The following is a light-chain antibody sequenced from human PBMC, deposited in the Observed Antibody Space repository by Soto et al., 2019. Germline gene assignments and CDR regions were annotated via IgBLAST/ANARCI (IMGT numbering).Light chain of an antibody. CDR1: QSVSSSY. CDR3: QQYGSSPFT. CDR2: GAS. V-gene: IGKV3-20*01. J-gene: IGKJ3*01. Sequence: PGARATLSCRASQSVSSSYLAWYQQKPGQTPRLLFYGASSRATGIPDRFSGSGSGTDFTLTISRLEPEDFAVYYFQQYGSSPFTFGPGTKVDIK.